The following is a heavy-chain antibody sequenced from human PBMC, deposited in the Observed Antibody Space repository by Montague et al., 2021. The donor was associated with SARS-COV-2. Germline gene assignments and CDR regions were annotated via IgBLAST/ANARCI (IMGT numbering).Heavy chain of an antibody. CDR3: ARAIIAAAGTTSFDY. Sequence: SETLSLTCTVSGGSISSCSYFWVWNRQPPGKGLDWIGSTYYSSSTYYNPSLKSRVTISVDTSKNQFSLKLSSVTAADTAVYYCARAIIAAAGTTSFDYWGQGTLVTVSS. D-gene: IGHD6-13*01. V-gene: IGHV4-39*01. J-gene: IGHJ4*02. CDR1: GGSISSCSYF. CDR2: TYYSSST.